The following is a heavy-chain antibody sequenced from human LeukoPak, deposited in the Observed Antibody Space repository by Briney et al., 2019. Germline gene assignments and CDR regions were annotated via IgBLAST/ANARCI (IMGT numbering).Heavy chain of an antibody. CDR2: INHSGST. J-gene: IGHJ6*03. CDR3: ARSWAYYYYYYMDV. CDR1: GGSFSGYY. V-gene: IGHV4-34*01. Sequence: SETLSLTCAVYGGSFSGYYWSWIRQPPGKGLEWIGEINHSGSTNYNPSLKSRVTISVDTSKNQFSLKLSSVTAADTAVYYCARSWAYYYYYYMDVWGKGTTVTISS.